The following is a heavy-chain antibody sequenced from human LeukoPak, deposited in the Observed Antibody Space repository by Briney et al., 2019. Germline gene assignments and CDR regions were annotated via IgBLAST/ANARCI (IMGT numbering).Heavy chain of an antibody. Sequence: GGSLRLSCAASGFTVSSNYMSWVRQTPGKWLEWVSLIYSGGSTYYADSVKGRLTISRDNSNKKLDLQMKSLRAQDTAVYYCAKDFVISHTVTTYFGYWGQGTLAPVSS. V-gene: IGHV3-66*01. CDR1: GFTVSSNY. CDR3: AKDFVISHTVTTYFGY. D-gene: IGHD4-17*01. CDR2: IYSGGST. J-gene: IGHJ4*02.